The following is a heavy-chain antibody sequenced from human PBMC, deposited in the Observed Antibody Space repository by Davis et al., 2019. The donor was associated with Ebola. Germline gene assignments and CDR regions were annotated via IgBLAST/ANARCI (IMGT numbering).Heavy chain of an antibody. J-gene: IGHJ4*02. CDR2: ISSSSSTI. V-gene: IGHV3-48*02. CDR3: ARGGAVAGNYYFDY. D-gene: IGHD6-19*01. Sequence: GESLKISCVASGFTFSRFAMNWVRQAPGKGLEWVSQISSSSSTIYYADSVKGRFTISRDNAKNSLYLQMNSLRDEDTAVYYCARGGAVAGNYYFDYWGQGTLVTVSS. CDR1: GFTFSRFA.